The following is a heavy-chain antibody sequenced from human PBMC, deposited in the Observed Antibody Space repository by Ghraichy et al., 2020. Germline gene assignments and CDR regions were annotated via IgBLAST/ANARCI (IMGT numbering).Heavy chain of an antibody. J-gene: IGHJ4*02. D-gene: IGHD5-12*01. V-gene: IGHV3-30*18. CDR2: ISYDGSNK. CDR3: AKAGYSGYDSKGYYFDY. CDR1: GFTFSSYG. Sequence: GGSLRLSCAASGFTFSSYGMHWVRQAPGKGLEWVAVISYDGSNKYYADSVKGRFTISRDNSKNTLYLQMNSLRAEDTAVYYCAKAGYSGYDSKGYYFDYWGQGTLVTVSS.